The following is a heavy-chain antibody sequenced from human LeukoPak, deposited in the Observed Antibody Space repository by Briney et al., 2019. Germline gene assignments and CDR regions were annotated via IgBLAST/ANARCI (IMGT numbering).Heavy chain of an antibody. J-gene: IGHJ4*02. V-gene: IGHV1-69*05. CDR1: GGTFSSYA. CDR2: IIPIFGTA. D-gene: IGHD3-22*01. CDR3: ARGDSSGQGPDY. Sequence: SVKVSCKASGGTFSSYAISWVRQAPGQGLEWMGGIIPIFGTANYAQKFQGRVTITTDESTSTAYMELSSLRSEDTAVYYCARGDSSGQGPDYWGQGTLVTVSS.